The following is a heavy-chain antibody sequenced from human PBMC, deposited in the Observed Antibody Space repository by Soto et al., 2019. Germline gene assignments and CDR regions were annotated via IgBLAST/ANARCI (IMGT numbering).Heavy chain of an antibody. J-gene: IGHJ3*02. CDR1: GGSISSSNW. CDR3: ARIQTEQLVLDAFDI. Sequence: SETLSLTCAVSGGSISSSNWWSWVRQPPGKGLEWIGEIYHSGSTNYNPSLKSRVTISVDKSKNQFSLKLSSVTAADTAVYYCARIQTEQLVLDAFDIWGQGTMVTVSS. V-gene: IGHV4-4*02. CDR2: IYHSGST. D-gene: IGHD6-6*01.